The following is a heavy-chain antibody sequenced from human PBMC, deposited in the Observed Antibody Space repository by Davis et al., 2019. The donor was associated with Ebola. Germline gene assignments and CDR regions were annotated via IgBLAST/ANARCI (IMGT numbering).Heavy chain of an antibody. CDR2: IYPGDSDT. V-gene: IGHV5-51*01. D-gene: IGHD3-3*01. Sequence: GGSLRLSCEGSGYLFTTYWLGWVRQVPGKGLEWMGIIYPGDSDTKYSPSFQGQVTISADKSISTAYLQWSGLLASDTAIYYCAIGFDYWTTWGQGTLVTVSS. J-gene: IGHJ5*02. CDR1: GYLFTTYW. CDR3: AIGFDYWTT.